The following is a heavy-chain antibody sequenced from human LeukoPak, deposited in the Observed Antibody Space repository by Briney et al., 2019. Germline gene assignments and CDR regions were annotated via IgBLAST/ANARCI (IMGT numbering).Heavy chain of an antibody. CDR3: ARVSVIAADGTHYFDY. CDR2: IYPGDSDS. D-gene: IGHD6-13*01. J-gene: IGHJ4*02. Sequence: GESLKISCKGSGYSFTNYWIGWVRQMPGKGLEWMGIIYPGDSDSRNSPSFQAQVSISADKSINTAYLQWSSLKASDTAMYYCARVSVIAADGTHYFDYWGQGTLVTVSS. CDR1: GYSFTNYW. V-gene: IGHV5-51*01.